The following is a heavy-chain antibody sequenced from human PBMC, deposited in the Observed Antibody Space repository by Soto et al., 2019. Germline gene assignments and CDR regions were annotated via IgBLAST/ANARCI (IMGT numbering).Heavy chain of an antibody. CDR3: ARGKILRYCSGGSCPPTRYYGMDV. Sequence: SETLSLTCAVYGWSFSGYYWSWIRQPPGKGLEWIGEINHSGSTNYNPSLKSRVNISVDTSKNQFSLKLSSVTAADTAVYYCARGKILRYCSGGSCPPTRYYGMDVWGQGTTVTVSS. CDR1: GWSFSGYY. D-gene: IGHD2-15*01. CDR2: INHSGST. V-gene: IGHV4-34*01. J-gene: IGHJ6*02.